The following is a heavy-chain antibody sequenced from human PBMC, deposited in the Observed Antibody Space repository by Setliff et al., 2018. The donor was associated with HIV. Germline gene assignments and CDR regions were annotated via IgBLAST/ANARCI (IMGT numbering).Heavy chain of an antibody. CDR1: GLIFSSYE. CDR2: IGGHGSII. Sequence: PGGSLRLSCAASGLIFSSYEMNWVRQAPGKGLEWISFIGGHGSIIHYADSVKGRFTISRDNAKNTLYLHMNSLRAEDTSVYHCALVGGITVPPDGFDIWGQGTMVTVSS. CDR3: ALVGGITVPPDGFDI. D-gene: IGHD3-22*01. V-gene: IGHV3-48*03. J-gene: IGHJ3*02.